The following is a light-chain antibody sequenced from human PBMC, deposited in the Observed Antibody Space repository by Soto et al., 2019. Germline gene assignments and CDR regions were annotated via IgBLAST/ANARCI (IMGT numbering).Light chain of an antibody. CDR1: QDIKQY. CDR2: DGS. CDR3: QHYENLPIT. Sequence: DIQMTQSPSSLSASVGDRITITCQASQDIKQYVNWYQQKPGKAPILLIFDGSRLEAGAPSRFSGSGFGTDFSFTISSLQPEDFATYYCQHYENLPITFGGGTKVDIK. J-gene: IGKJ4*01. V-gene: IGKV1-33*01.